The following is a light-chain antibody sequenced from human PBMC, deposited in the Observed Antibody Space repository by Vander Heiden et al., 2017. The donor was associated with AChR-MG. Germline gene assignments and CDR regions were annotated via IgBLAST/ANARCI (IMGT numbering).Light chain of an antibody. CDR3: QQRSSWPHFT. CDR2: DAS. J-gene: IGKJ3*01. Sequence: EIVSTQSPATLSLSPGVRATLSCRASQRVSSYLAWYQQKPGQAPSILIYDASNRATSSPPRFSGSGSGTDYTLTISSLEAEDFAVNYCQQRSSWPHFTFGRGTNVDIK. V-gene: IGKV3-11*01. CDR1: QRVSSY.